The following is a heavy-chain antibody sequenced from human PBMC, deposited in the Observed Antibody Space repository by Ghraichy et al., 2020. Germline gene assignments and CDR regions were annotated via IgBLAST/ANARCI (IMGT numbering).Heavy chain of an antibody. D-gene: IGHD6-6*01. Sequence: GGSLRLSCAASGFTYSSYAVSWVRQAPGKGLEWVSVVGGNGVTTYYADSLRGRFSTPRDNSKNTLYLQMNSLRAEDTAVYYCAKGIATRPHYYYAMDVWGQGTTVTVSS. CDR2: VGGNGVTT. V-gene: IGHV3-23*01. CDR1: GFTYSSYA. CDR3: AKGIATRPHYYYAMDV. J-gene: IGHJ6*02.